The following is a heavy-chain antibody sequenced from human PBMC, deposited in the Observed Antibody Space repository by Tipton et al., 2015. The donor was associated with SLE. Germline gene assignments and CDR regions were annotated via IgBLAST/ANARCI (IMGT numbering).Heavy chain of an antibody. J-gene: IGHJ3*01. Sequence: GSLRLSCAASGFTFSSHWMTWVRQAPGKGLEWVANIKKDGSQKFYVDSVKGRFTISRDNAKKSLSLQMNSLRAEDTAVYYCVGGNFNYEDAVDVWGRGTMVTVSS. D-gene: IGHD1-7*01. CDR2: IKKDGSQK. V-gene: IGHV3-7*04. CDR3: VGGNFNYEDAVDV. CDR1: GFTFSSHW.